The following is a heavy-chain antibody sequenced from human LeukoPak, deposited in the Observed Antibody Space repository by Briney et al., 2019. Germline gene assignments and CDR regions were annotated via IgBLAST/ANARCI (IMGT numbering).Heavy chain of an antibody. CDR2: ITPIFGSA. V-gene: IGHV1-69*01. CDR3: ARAQLYWEYYFAY. J-gene: IGHJ4*02. CDR1: GGTFSAYV. D-gene: IGHD2-8*02. Sequence: GASLKVSCMASGGTFSAYVISWVRQAPGQGLEWMGGITPIFGSATYAQKFQGRVTITADESTSTGYMELSSLRSEDTAMYYCARAQLYWEYYFAYWGQGTLVTVSS.